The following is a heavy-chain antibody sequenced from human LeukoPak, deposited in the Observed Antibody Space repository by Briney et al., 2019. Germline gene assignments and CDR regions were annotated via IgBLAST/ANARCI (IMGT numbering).Heavy chain of an antibody. D-gene: IGHD4-17*01. J-gene: IGHJ6*03. CDR2: IKQDGSER. CDR1: GFTFSSYW. V-gene: IGHV3-7*03. CDR3: AKVGDYYYYYMDV. Sequence: GGSLRLSCAASGFTFSSYWMSWVRQAPGKGLEWVANIKQDGSERYYVDSVKGRFTISRDNSKNTLYLQMNSLRAEDTAVYYCAKVGDYYYYYMDVWGKGTTVTVSS.